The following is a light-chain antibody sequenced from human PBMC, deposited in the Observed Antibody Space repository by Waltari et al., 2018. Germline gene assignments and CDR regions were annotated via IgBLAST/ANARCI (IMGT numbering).Light chain of an antibody. CDR3: MQSIQCPWT. CDR1: QRLLHSDGKTY. V-gene: IGKV2D-29*02. CDR2: EVS. Sequence: DIVMTQTPLSLSVTPGQPASISCKSSQRLLHSDGKTYLYWYLQKPGQSPQLLIYEVSNRFSGVPDRVRGRGSGTDFTQDIWQVEAEDVGVYYCMQSIQCPWTFGQGTKVEIK. J-gene: IGKJ1*01.